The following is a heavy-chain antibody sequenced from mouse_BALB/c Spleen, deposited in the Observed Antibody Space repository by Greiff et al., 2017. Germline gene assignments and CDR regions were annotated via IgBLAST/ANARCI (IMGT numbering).Heavy chain of an antibody. CDR3: ARDRDYGNYEGYFDY. D-gene: IGHD2-1*01. J-gene: IGHJ2*01. CDR2: ISNLAYSI. Sequence: EVQRVESGGGLVQPGGSRKLSCAASGFTFSDYGMAWVRQAPGKGPEWVAFISNLAYSIYYADTVTGRFTISRENAKNTLYLEMSSLRSEDTAMYYCARDRDYGNYEGYFDYWGQGTTLTVSS. V-gene: IGHV5-15*02. CDR1: GFTFSDYG.